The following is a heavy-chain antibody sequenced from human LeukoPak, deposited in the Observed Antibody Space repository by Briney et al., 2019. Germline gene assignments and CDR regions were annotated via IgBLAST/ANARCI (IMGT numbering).Heavy chain of an antibody. CDR3: ARNFRGGDLDY. Sequence: PGGSLRLSCAASGLTVSSNYMSWVRQAPGKGLEWVSVIYSGGSTYYADSVKGRFTISRDNSKNTLYLQMNSLRAEDTAVYYCARNFRGGDLDYWGQGTLVTVSS. CDR1: GLTVSSNY. CDR2: IYSGGST. V-gene: IGHV3-66*01. D-gene: IGHD4-17*01. J-gene: IGHJ4*02.